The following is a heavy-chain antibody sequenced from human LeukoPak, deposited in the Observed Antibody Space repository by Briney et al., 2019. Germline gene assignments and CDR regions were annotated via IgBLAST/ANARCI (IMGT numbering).Heavy chain of an antibody. CDR1: GFSFNYYN. CDR3: AIHPTPPIKDY. D-gene: IGHD4-17*01. V-gene: IGHV3-21*04. J-gene: IGHJ4*02. CDR2: ISSGGDHI. Sequence: PGGSLRLSCAASGFSFNYYNMTWVRQAPGKGLEWLSSISSGGDHIYYADSVKGRFTISRDNSKNTLYLQMNSLRAEDTAVYYCAIHPTPPIKDYWGQGTLVTVSS.